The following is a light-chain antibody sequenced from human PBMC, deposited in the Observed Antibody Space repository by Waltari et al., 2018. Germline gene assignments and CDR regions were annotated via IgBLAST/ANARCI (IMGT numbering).Light chain of an antibody. CDR3: QQYHSVPFT. CDR1: KNVVFNSNTKNY. J-gene: IGKJ4*01. Sequence: DIVMTQSPDALAVSLGGRAAINCKSSKNVVFNSNTKNYIAWYQKKPGQPPKLLIYGASTRAAGIPDRFSGSGSGTDFTLTISRLQPEDLAVYYCQQYHSVPFTFGGGTKVEIQ. V-gene: IGKV4-1*01. CDR2: GAS.